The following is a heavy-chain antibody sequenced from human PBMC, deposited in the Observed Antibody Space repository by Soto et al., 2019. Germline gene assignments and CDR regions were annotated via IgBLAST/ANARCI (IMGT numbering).Heavy chain of an antibody. CDR2: ISVSGNNA. J-gene: IGHJ4*02. Sequence: RLSCAASGFAFSTFAMTWVRQAPGKGLEWVAAISVSGNNAYYADSVKGHFTISRDNSQNSVFLQMSSLRADDTAVYYCARDRLRPGILYSLGVLLPEYGLWGQGTLVTVSS. CDR3: ARDRLRPGILYSLGVLLPEYGL. D-gene: IGHD3-22*01. CDR1: GFAFSTFA. V-gene: IGHV3-23*01.